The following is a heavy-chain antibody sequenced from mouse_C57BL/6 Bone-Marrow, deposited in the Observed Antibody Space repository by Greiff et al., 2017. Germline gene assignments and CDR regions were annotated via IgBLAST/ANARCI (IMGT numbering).Heavy chain of an antibody. J-gene: IGHJ1*03. CDR2: IYPRDGST. Sequence: VKLVESGPELVKPGASVKLSCKASGYTFTSYDINWVKQRPGQGLEWIGWIYPRDGSTKYNEKFKGKAKLTVDTSSSTAYIELHSLTSEDSAVYFCARLEFDGSSGDWYFDVWGTGTTVTVSS. CDR1: GYTFTSYD. V-gene: IGHV1-85*01. CDR3: ARLEFDGSSGDWYFDV. D-gene: IGHD1-1*01.